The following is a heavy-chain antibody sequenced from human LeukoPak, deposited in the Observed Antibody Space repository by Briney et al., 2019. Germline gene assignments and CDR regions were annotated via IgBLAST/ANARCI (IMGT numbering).Heavy chain of an antibody. CDR3: AREGLVEMATIFDY. J-gene: IGHJ4*02. D-gene: IGHD5-24*01. Sequence: ASVKVSCKASGYTLTGYYMHWVRQPPGQGLEWMGWINPNSGGTNYAQKFQGRVTMTRDTSISTAYMELSRLRSDDTAVYYCAREGLVEMATIFDYWGQGTLVTVSS. V-gene: IGHV1-2*02. CDR2: INPNSGGT. CDR1: GYTLTGYY.